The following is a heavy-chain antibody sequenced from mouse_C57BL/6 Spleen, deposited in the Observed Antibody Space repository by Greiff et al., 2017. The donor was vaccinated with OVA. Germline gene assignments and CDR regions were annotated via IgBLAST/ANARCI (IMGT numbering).Heavy chain of an antibody. Sequence: QVQLQQSGAELVKPGASVKLSCKASGYTFTEYTIHWVKQRSGQGLEWIGWFYPGSGSIKYNEKFKDKATLTADKSSSTVYMELSRLTSEDSAVYFCARHEAGYSKRGYYFDYWGQGATLTVSS. CDR1: GYTFTEYT. CDR2: FYPGSGSI. CDR3: ARHEAGYSKRGYYFDY. D-gene: IGHD2-5*01. J-gene: IGHJ2*01. V-gene: IGHV1-62-2*01.